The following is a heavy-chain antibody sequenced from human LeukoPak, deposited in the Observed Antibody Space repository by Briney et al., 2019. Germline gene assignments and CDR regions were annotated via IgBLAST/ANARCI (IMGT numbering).Heavy chain of an antibody. J-gene: IGHJ3*02. CDR3: ARDLTWGDFWSGIKGWDAFDI. Sequence: SETLSLTCTVSGGSISSYYWSWIRQPPGKGLEWIGYIYYSGSTNYNPSLKSRVTISVDTSKNQFSLKLSSVTAADTAVYYCARDLTWGDFWSGIKGWDAFDIWGQGTMVTVPS. V-gene: IGHV4-59*12. D-gene: IGHD3-3*01. CDR2: IYYSGST. CDR1: GGSISSYY.